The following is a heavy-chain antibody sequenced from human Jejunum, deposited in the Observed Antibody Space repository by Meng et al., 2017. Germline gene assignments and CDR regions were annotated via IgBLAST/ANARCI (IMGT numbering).Heavy chain of an antibody. CDR3: ARLGITETIGGFDP. CDR2: IYYPGST. Sequence: ARLQESGPVLVKPSQTRSLPCTVSGGSLRTGAYYWSWLRQHPGKGLEWIGYIYYPGSTFYNPSLKSRVSISLETSKNQFSLKVTSVTAADTAFYYCARLGITETIGGFDPWGQGTLVTVSS. CDR1: GGSLRTGAYY. V-gene: IGHV4-31*03. J-gene: IGHJ5*02. D-gene: IGHD1-7*01.